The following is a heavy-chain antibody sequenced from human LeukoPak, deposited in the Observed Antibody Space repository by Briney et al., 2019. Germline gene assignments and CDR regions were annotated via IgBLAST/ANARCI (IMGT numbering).Heavy chain of an antibody. CDR3: ASARTSSRSWFTFDY. D-gene: IGHD6-13*01. CDR2: IYYSGST. CDR1: GGSISSSSYY. J-gene: IGHJ4*02. Sequence: SQTLSLTCTVSGGSISSSSYYWGWIRQPPGKGLEWIGSIYYSGSTYYNPSLKSRVTISVDTSKNQLSLKLSSVTAADTAVYYCASARTSSRSWFTFDYWGQGILVTVSS. V-gene: IGHV4-39*01.